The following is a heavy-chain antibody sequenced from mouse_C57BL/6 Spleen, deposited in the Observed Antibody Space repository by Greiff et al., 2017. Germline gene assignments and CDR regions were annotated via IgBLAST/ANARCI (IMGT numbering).Heavy chain of an antibody. J-gene: IGHJ4*01. V-gene: IGHV1-18*01. D-gene: IGHD2-5*01. CDR3: ANYSNCSMDY. CDR2: INPNNGGN. Sequence: EVKLQQSGAELVKPGASVKIPCTASGYTFTDYNMDWVKQSHGKSLEWIGDINPNNGGNIYNEKFKGKATLTVDKSYSTAYMELRSLTTEDTSGYYCANYSNCSMDYWGQGTSVTVSS. CDR1: GYTFTDYN.